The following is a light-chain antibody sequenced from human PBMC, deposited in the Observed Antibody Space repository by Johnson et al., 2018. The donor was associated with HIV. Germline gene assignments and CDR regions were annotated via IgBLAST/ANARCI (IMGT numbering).Light chain of an antibody. V-gene: IGLV1-51*01. CDR1: SSNIGRNY. CDR2: DNN. J-gene: IGLJ1*01. CDR3: GTWDSSLSAYV. Sequence: QPVLTQPPSVSAAPGQKVTISCSGSSSNIGRNYVSWYQQLPGTAPKLLIFDNNKRPSGIPDRFSGSKSGTSATLGITGLQTGDEADYYCGTWDSSLSAYVFGTGTKVTAL.